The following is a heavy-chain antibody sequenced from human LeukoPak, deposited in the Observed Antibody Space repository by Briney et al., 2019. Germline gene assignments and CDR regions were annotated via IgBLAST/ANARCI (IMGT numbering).Heavy chain of an antibody. J-gene: IGHJ4*02. V-gene: IGHV4-38-2*02. CDR3: ARGLGRQQLVSPFDY. D-gene: IGHD6-13*01. CDR2: IYHSGTI. Sequence: TSETLSLTCTVSGYSISSGYYWGWIRQPPGKGLEWLASIYHSGTIYYNPSLKSRVTISVDTSKNQFSLKLTSVTAAGTAVYYCARGLGRQQLVSPFDYWGQGTLVTVSS. CDR1: GYSISSGYY.